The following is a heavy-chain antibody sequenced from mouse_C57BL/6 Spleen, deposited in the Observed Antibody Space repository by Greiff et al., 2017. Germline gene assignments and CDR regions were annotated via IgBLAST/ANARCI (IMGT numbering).Heavy chain of an antibody. D-gene: IGHD2-2*01. CDR3: ARTGYYRYFDV. J-gene: IGHJ1*03. Sequence: VQLQQPGAELVRPGSSVKLSCKASGYTFTSYWMHWVKQRPIQGLEWIGNIDPSDSETHYNQKFKDKATLTVDKSSSTAYMQLSSLTSEDSAVYYCARTGYYRYFDVWGTGTTVTVSS. CDR1: GYTFTSYW. CDR2: IDPSDSET. V-gene: IGHV1-52*01.